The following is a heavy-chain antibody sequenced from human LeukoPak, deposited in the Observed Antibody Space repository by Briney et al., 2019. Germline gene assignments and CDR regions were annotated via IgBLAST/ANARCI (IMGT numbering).Heavy chain of an antibody. Sequence: GGSLRLFCAASGFTFSSYSMNWVRQAPGKGLEWVSSISSSSSYIYYADSVKGRFTISRDNAKNSLYLQMNSLRAEDTAVYYCARNKKGDRYTYGHDYWGQGTLVTVSS. D-gene: IGHD5-18*01. J-gene: IGHJ4*02. CDR2: ISSSSSYI. V-gene: IGHV3-21*01. CDR3: ARNKKGDRYTYGHDY. CDR1: GFTFSSYS.